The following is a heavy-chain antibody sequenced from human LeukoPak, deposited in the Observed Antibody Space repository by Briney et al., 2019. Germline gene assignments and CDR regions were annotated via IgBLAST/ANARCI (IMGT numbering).Heavy chain of an antibody. J-gene: IGHJ4*02. D-gene: IGHD3-22*01. V-gene: IGHV4-34*01. CDR1: GGSFSTYY. CDR3: ARLPVYYDSSGYFDY. CDR2: INHSGST. Sequence: PSETLSLTCAVSGGSFSTYYWSLIRQPPGKGLEWIGEINHSGSTKYNPSLKSRVTISVDTSKNQFSLKLSSVTAADTAVYYCARLPVYYDSSGYFDYWGQGTLVTVSS.